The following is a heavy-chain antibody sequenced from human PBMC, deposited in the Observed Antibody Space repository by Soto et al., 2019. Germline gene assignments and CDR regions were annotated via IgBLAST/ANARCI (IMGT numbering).Heavy chain of an antibody. CDR3: ARNNFMDV. CDR1: GLIFSNYD. J-gene: IGHJ6*03. CDR2: IWNDGSNK. Sequence: QVQLVESGGGVVQPGRSLRLSCAASGLIFSNYDMHWVRQAPGKGLEWVAVIWNDGSNKNYADSVKGRFTISRDNSKKTLYLKMNTLRAEDTAVYYCARNNFMDVWGKGTTVTVS. V-gene: IGHV3-33*01.